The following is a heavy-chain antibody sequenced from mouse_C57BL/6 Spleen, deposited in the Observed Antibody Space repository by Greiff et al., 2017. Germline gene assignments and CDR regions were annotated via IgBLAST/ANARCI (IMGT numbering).Heavy chain of an antibody. CDR1: GYTFTDYY. D-gene: IGHD2-5*01. Sequence: EVKLQQSGPELVKPGASVKISCKASGYTFTDYYMNWVKQSHGKSLEWIGDINPNNGGTSYNQKFKGKATLTVDKSSSTAYMELRSLTSEDSAVYYCARRSNYPFGYWGQGTTLTASS. V-gene: IGHV1-26*01. CDR3: ARRSNYPFGY. J-gene: IGHJ2*01. CDR2: INPNNGGT.